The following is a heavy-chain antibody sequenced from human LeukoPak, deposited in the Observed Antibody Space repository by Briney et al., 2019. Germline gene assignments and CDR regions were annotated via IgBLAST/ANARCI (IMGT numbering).Heavy chain of an antibody. V-gene: IGHV3-21*01. J-gene: IGHJ4*02. CDR2: ISSSSSYI. D-gene: IGHD2-15*01. Sequence: GGSLRLSCAASGFTFSSYSMNWVRQAPGKGLEWVSSISSSSSYIYYADSVKGRFTISRDNAKNSLYLQMNSLRAEDTAVYYCARVCSGGSCYSWSPFDYWGQGTLVTVSS. CDR1: GFTFSSYS. CDR3: ARVCSGGSCYSWSPFDY.